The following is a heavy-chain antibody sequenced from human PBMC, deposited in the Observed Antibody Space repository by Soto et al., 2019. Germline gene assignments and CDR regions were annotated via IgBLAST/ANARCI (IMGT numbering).Heavy chain of an antibody. CDR3: AHGGYCSSTSCYYYYYGMDV. J-gene: IGHJ6*02. CDR2: IYWNDDK. D-gene: IGHD2-2*01. CDR1: GFSLSTSGVG. Sequence: SGPTLVNPTQTLTLTCTFSGFSLSTSGVGVGWIRQPPGKALEWLALIYWNDDKRYSPSLKSRLTITKDTSKNQVVLTMTNMDPVDTATYYCAHGGYCSSTSCYYYYYGMDVWGQGTTVTVS. V-gene: IGHV2-5*01.